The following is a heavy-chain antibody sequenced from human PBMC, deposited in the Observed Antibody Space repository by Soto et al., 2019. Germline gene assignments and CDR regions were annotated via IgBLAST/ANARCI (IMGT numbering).Heavy chain of an antibody. D-gene: IGHD5-18*01. V-gene: IGHV1-69*06. J-gene: IGHJ4*02. CDR2: IIPIFGTA. Sequence: GASVKVSCKASGGTFSSYSISWVRHAAGQGLEWMGGIIPIFGTANYAQKFQGRVTITADKSTSTAYMELSSLRSEDTAVYYCARLQGYSYSYGFDYWGQGNLVTVSS. CDR3: ARLQGYSYSYGFDY. CDR1: GGTFSSYS.